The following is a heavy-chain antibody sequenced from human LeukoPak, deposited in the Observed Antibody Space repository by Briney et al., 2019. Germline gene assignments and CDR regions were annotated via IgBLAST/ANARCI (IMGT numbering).Heavy chain of an antibody. V-gene: IGHV3-21*01. D-gene: IGHD3-22*01. CDR1: GFTFSNYA. Sequence: GGSLRLSCAASGFTFSNYAMSWVRQAPGKGLEWVASVNTVSSYIYYADSMRGRFTISRDNAKNSLFLQMNSLRAEDTAVYYCARLRRNSDRSDFFYYYDHWGQGTLVTVSS. CDR3: ARLRRNSDRSDFFYYYDH. CDR2: VNTVSSYI. J-gene: IGHJ4*02.